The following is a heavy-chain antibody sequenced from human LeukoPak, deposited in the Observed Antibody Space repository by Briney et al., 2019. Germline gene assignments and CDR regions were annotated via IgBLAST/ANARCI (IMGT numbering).Heavy chain of an antibody. CDR1: GFTFSSYW. J-gene: IGHJ4*02. CDR2: IWYDGSNK. D-gene: IGHD3-10*01. V-gene: IGHV3-33*06. Sequence: GGSLRLSCAASGFTFSSYWMSWVRQAPGKGLEWVAVIWYDGSNKYYADSVKGRFTISRDNSKNTLYLQMDSMRAEDTPVYYCAKYRLGLIWCFDYWGQGTLVTVSS. CDR3: AKYRLGLIWCFDY.